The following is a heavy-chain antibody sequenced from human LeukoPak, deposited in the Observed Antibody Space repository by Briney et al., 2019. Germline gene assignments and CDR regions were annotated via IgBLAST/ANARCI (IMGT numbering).Heavy chain of an antibody. CDR2: INPNSGGT. CDR1: GYTFTGYY. V-gene: IGHV1-2*06. J-gene: IGHJ3*02. CDR3: ARTRSRRDAFDI. Sequence: ASVKVSCKASGYTFTGYYMHWVRQAPGQGLEWMGRINPNSGGTNYAQKFQGRVTMTTDTSTSTAYMELRSLRSDDTAVYYCARTRSRRDAFDIWGQGTMVTVSS.